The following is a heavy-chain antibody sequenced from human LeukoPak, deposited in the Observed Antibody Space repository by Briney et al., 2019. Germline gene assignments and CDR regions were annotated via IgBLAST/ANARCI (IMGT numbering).Heavy chain of an antibody. V-gene: IGHV3-30*18. J-gene: IGHJ4*02. Sequence: GGSLRLSFVASGFTFSSYGMHWVRQAPGKGLEWVAVISYDGSNKYYADSVKGRFTISRDNSKNTLYLQMNSLRAEDTAVYYCAKGSSSWYNRRLFFDYWGQGTLVTVSS. D-gene: IGHD6-13*01. CDR1: GFTFSSYG. CDR2: ISYDGSNK. CDR3: AKGSSSWYNRRLFFDY.